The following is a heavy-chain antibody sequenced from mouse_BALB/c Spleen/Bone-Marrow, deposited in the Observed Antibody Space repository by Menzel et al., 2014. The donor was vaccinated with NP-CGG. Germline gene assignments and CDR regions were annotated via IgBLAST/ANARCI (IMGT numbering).Heavy chain of an antibody. V-gene: IGHV1-4*01. Sequence: QVQLQQSGAELARPGASVKVSCKASGYTFTTYTMHWVRQRPGQGLEWIGYINPSSGYTNYNQKFKDKATLTADKSSSTAYMQLSSLTSEDSAVYFCAKRDIYYGYDGNAMDYWGQGTSVTVSS. CDR1: GYTFTTYT. D-gene: IGHD2-2*01. J-gene: IGHJ4*01. CDR3: AKRDIYYGYDGNAMDY. CDR2: INPSSGYT.